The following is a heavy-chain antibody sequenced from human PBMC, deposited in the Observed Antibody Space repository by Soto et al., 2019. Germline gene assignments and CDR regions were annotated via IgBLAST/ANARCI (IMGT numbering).Heavy chain of an antibody. Sequence: EAQLVESGGGLVQPGGSLRLSCLHSELTLNGYRMTWVRQAQGKGLEWVANINQDGSEKYYLDSVKGRFTISRDNAKNALYLQMNSLRVEDTAVYYCARDWKYTSSWYLEYWGQGTLVAVSS. CDR2: INQDGSEK. CDR3: ARDWKYTSSWYLEY. V-gene: IGHV3-7*04. D-gene: IGHD6-13*01. CDR1: ELTLNGYR. J-gene: IGHJ4*02.